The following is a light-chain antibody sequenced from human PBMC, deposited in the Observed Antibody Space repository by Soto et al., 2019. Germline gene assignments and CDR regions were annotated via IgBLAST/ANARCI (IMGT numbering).Light chain of an antibody. V-gene: IGLV2-14*03. CDR1: SSDIGGYNY. Sequence: QSVLTQPASVSGSPGQPITISCSGTSSDIGGYNYVSWYQHHPGKAPKLIIYDVINRPSGVSNRFSGSKSANTASLTISGLQAEDEADYCCSSYTTSSTPVVFGGGTKLTVL. CDR2: DVI. CDR3: SSYTTSSTPVV. J-gene: IGLJ2*01.